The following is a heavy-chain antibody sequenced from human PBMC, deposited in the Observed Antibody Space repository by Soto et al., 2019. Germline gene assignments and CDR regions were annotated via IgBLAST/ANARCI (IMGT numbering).Heavy chain of an antibody. D-gene: IGHD6-13*01. J-gene: IGHJ6*02. CDR3: ARDHSWSLKYYYYGIDV. CDR1: GGSISSGDYY. CDR2: IYYSGST. Sequence: QVQLQESGPGLVKPSQTLSLTCTVSGGSISSGDYYWSWIRQPPGKGLEWIGYIYYSGSTYYNPSLKTRVTISVDTSKNQFSLKLSSVTAADTAVYYCARDHSWSLKYYYYGIDVWGQGTTVTVSS. V-gene: IGHV4-30-4*01.